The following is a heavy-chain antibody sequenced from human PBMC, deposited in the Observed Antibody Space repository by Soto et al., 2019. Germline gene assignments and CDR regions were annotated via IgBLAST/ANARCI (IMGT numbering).Heavy chain of an antibody. V-gene: IGHV3-33*01. CDR2: IWYDGSNK. D-gene: IGHD4-17*01. CDR3: ARDSRAYGDYLYYFDY. CDR1: GFTFSSYG. Sequence: GGSLRLSCAASGFTFSSYGMHWVRQAPGKGLKWVAVIWYDGSNKYYADSVKGRFTISRDNSKNTLYLQMNSLRAEDTAVYYCARDSRAYGDYLYYFDYWGQGTLVTVSS. J-gene: IGHJ4*02.